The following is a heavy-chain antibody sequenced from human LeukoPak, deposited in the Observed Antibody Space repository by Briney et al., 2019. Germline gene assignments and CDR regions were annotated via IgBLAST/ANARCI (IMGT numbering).Heavy chain of an antibody. CDR3: ASANYYDSSGHDY. D-gene: IGHD3-22*01. J-gene: IGHJ4*02. V-gene: IGHV4-34*01. CDR1: GGSFSGYY. Sequence: SETLSLTCAVYGGSFSGYYWSWIRQPPGKGLEWIGDINHSGNTNYNPSLKTRVTISVDTSKNQFSLKLTSVTAADTAVYYCASANYYDSSGHDYWGQGTLVTVSS. CDR2: INHSGNT.